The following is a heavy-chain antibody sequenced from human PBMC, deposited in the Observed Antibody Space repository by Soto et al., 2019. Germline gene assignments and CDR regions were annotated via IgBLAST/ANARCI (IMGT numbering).Heavy chain of an antibody. D-gene: IGHD6-19*01. J-gene: IGHJ4*02. CDR3: AKGLLSSGWSNFDY. Sequence: PGGSLRLSCAASGFTFDDYAMHWVRQAPGKGLEWVTRISYDGSNEHSADSVKGRFTISRDNSKNTLYLQMNSLRAEDTAVYYCAKGLLSSGWSNFDYWGQGTLVTASS. CDR2: ISYDGSNE. CDR1: GFTFDDYA. V-gene: IGHV3-30*18.